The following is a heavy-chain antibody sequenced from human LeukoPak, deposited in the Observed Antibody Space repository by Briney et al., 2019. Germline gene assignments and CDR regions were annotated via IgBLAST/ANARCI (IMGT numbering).Heavy chain of an antibody. D-gene: IGHD4-17*01. Sequence: SETLSLTCAVYGGSFSGYYWSWIRQSPGKGLEWIGEINHSGSTNYNPSLKSRVTISVDTSKNQFSLKLSSVTAADTAMYFCARQGYADFSSRPFDYWGQGTLVTVSS. V-gene: IGHV4-34*01. CDR3: ARQGYADFSSRPFDY. CDR2: INHSGST. CDR1: GGSFSGYY. J-gene: IGHJ4*02.